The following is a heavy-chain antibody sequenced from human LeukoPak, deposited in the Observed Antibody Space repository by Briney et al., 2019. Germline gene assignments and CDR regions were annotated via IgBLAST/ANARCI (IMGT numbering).Heavy chain of an antibody. CDR3: ARGVREEQLVAVYYYYYYMDV. V-gene: IGHV5-51*01. D-gene: IGHD6-6*01. Sequence: GESLKISCKGSGYSFTSYWIGWVRQIPGKGLEWMGIIYPGDSDTRYSPSFQGQVTISADKSISTAYLQWSSLKASDTAMYYCARGVREEQLVAVYYYYYYMDVWGKGTTVTVSS. CDR1: GYSFTSYW. J-gene: IGHJ6*03. CDR2: IYPGDSDT.